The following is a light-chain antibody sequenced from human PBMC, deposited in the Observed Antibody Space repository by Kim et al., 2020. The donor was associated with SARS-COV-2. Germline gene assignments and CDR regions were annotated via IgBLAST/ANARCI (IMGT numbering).Light chain of an antibody. CDR3: SSYRSSGYV. Sequence: QSALTQPASVSGSPGQSITISCTGTSSDVGGYNDVSWYQQYPGKAPKLMIYDVSKRPSGVSNSFSGYKSGNTASLTISGLQAEDEADYYCSSYRSSGYVFRTRTKVTVL. CDR1: SSDVGGYND. CDR2: DVS. J-gene: IGLJ1*01. V-gene: IGLV2-14*03.